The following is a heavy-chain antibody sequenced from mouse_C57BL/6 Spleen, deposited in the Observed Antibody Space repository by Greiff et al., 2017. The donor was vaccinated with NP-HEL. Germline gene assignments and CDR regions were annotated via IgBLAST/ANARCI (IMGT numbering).Heavy chain of an antibody. D-gene: IGHD2-4*01. V-gene: IGHV10-1*01. CDR1: GFSFNTYA. Sequence: EVKVVESGGGLVQPKGSLKLSCAASGFSFNTYAMNWVRQAPGKGLEWVARIRSKSNNYATYYADSVKDRFTISRDDSESMLYLQMNNLKTEDTAMYYCVRPNYDYPSWFAYWGQGTLVTVSA. J-gene: IGHJ3*01. CDR3: VRPNYDYPSWFAY. CDR2: IRSKSNNYAT.